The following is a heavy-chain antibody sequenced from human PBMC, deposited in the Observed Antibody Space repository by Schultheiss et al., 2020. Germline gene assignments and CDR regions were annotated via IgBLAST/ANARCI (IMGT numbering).Heavy chain of an antibody. J-gene: IGHJ6*02. CDR1: GGSISNSNW. Sequence: SETLSLTCTVSGGSISNSNWWSWVRQPPGKGLEWIGSIYYSGSTYYNPSLKSRVTISLDTSKNQFSLKLSSVTAADTAVYYCARDLAVGAARRGYGMDVWGQGTTVTVSS. CDR3: ARDLAVGAARRGYGMDV. V-gene: IGHV4-4*02. CDR2: IYYSGST. D-gene: IGHD6-6*01.